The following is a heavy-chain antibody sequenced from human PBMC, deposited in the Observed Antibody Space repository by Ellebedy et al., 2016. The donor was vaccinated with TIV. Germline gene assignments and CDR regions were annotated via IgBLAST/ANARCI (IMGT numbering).Heavy chain of an antibody. J-gene: IGHJ5*02. Sequence: GESLKISCAASGFTFSDYYMSWIRQAPGKGLEWGSYISSSGRTVYYADSVKGRFTISRANAKNSLYLQMNSLRAEDTAVYYCARDARFIDHQHNWFDPWGQGTLVTVSS. V-gene: IGHV3-11*01. CDR3: ARDARFIDHQHNWFDP. CDR1: GFTFSDYY. D-gene: IGHD2-2*01. CDR2: ISSSGRTV.